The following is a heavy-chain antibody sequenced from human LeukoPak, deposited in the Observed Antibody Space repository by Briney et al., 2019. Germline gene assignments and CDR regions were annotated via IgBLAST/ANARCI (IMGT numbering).Heavy chain of an antibody. V-gene: IGHV4-31*03. CDR1: GGSITTGGYY. J-gene: IGHJ5*02. Sequence: SQTLSLTCSVSGGSITTGGYYWSWIRQHPGKGLEWIGYIYYSGTTYYNPPLKSRLTISVDTSKNQFSLKLTSVTAADTAIYYCARVYYDFSSDYSSWFDPWGQGTLVTVSS. CDR2: IYYSGTT. CDR3: ARVYYDFSSDYSSWFDP. D-gene: IGHD3-3*01.